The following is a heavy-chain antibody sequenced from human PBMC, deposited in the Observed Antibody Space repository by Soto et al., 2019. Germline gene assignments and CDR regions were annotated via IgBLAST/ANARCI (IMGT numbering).Heavy chain of an antibody. D-gene: IGHD2-2*01. CDR2: VKSKADGGTT. CDR3: TTDRCSSISCSDY. CDR1: GFTFSSYA. Sequence: GGSLRLSCAASGFTFSSYAMNGVRQAPGKGLEWVGRVKSKADGGTTDYAAPVKGRFTISRDDSKDILYLQMNSLETEDTGVYYCTTDRCSSISCSDYWGQGTLVTVSS. J-gene: IGHJ4*02. V-gene: IGHV3-15*01.